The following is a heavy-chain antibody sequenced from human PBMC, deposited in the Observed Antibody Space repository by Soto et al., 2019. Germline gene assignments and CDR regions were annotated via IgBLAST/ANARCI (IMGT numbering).Heavy chain of an antibody. V-gene: IGHV4-59*08. J-gene: IGHJ4*02. CDR1: GGSISSYY. CDR2: IYYSGST. Sequence: QVQLQESGPGLVKPSETLSLTCTVSGGSISSYYWSWIRQPPGKGLEWIGYIYYSGSTNYNPSLKSRVTISVDTSKNQFSLKLSSVTAADTAVYYCASLPDYGDSADWGQGTLVTVSS. CDR3: ASLPDYGDSAD. D-gene: IGHD4-17*01.